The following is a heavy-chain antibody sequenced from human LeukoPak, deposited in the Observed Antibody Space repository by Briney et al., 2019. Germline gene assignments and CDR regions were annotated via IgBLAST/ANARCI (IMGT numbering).Heavy chain of an antibody. Sequence: PGGSLRLSCAASGFTFSSYWMSWVRQAPGKGLEWVSAISGSGGSTYYADSVKGRFTISRDNSKNTLYLQMNSLRAEDTAVYYCAKAHYYGSGIFDYWGQGTLVTVSS. V-gene: IGHV3-23*01. J-gene: IGHJ4*02. CDR3: AKAHYYGSGIFDY. CDR1: GFTFSSYW. D-gene: IGHD3-10*01. CDR2: ISGSGGST.